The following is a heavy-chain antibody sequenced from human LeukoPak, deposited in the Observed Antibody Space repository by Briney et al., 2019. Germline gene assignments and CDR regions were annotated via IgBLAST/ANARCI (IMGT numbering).Heavy chain of an antibody. J-gene: IGHJ4*02. CDR3: ARSSGYSSGWLFDY. CDR1: GYTFTSYD. D-gene: IGHD6-19*01. CDR2: INPNSGGT. Sequence: ASVKVSCKASGYTFTSYDINWVRQATGQGLEWMGWINPNSGGTNYAQKFQGRVTMTRDTSISTAYMELSRLRSDDTAVYYCARSSGYSSGWLFDYWGQGTLVTVSS. V-gene: IGHV1-2*02.